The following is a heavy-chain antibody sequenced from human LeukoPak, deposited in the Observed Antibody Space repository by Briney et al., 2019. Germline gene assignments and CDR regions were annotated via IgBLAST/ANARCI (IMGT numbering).Heavy chain of an antibody. CDR3: ARVDTAMIGNWFDP. Sequence: KPSETLSLTCTVSGGSISSYYWSWIRQPPGKGLEWIGYIYYSGSTNYNPSLKSRVTISVDTSKNQFSLKLSSVTAADTAVYYCARVDTAMIGNWFDPWGQGTLVTVSS. V-gene: IGHV4-59*01. J-gene: IGHJ5*02. D-gene: IGHD5-18*01. CDR2: IYYSGST. CDR1: GGSISSYY.